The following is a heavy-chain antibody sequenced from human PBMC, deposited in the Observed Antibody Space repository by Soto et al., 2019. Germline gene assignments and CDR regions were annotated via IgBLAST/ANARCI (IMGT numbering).Heavy chain of an antibody. D-gene: IGHD4-4*01. CDR1: GLTSGYYS. CDR2: IRSKAYGVTT. Sequence: GESRRRSCTASGLTSGYYSISWVRPAPGKGLEWVGFIRSKAYGVTTEYAASVKGRFTISRDDSKIIAYLQMNSLKTEDTAVYYCTTYDYRYYYGMDVWGQGTTVTVSS. J-gene: IGHJ6*02. V-gene: IGHV3-49*02. CDR3: TTYDYRYYYGMDV.